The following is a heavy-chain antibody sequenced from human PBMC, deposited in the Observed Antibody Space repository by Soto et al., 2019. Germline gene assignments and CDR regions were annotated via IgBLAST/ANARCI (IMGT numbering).Heavy chain of an antibody. CDR2: ISSSSSTI. Sequence: PSETLSLTCAVYGESFSGYIWTWIRQAPGKGLEWVSYISSSSSTIYYADSVKGRFTISRDNAKNSLYLQMNSLRDEDTAVYYCARESRFLEWLSLNWFDPWGQGTLVTVSS. CDR3: ARESRFLEWLSLNWFDP. D-gene: IGHD3-3*01. CDR1: GESFSGYI. J-gene: IGHJ5*02. V-gene: IGHV3-48*02.